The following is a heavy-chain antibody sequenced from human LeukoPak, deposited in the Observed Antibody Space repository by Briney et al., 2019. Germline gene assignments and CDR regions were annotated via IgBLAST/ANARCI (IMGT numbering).Heavy chain of an antibody. D-gene: IGHD1-26*01. CDR3: ARDDRVSGTFLRWFDP. CDR2: IYKSGST. Sequence: SETLSLTCTVSGGSITDYYRSWIRQPAGKGLEWIGHIYKSGSTDYNPSLKSRVTMSMDTSKSQFSLNLRSVTAADTAVYYCARDDRVSGTFLRWFDPWGQGTLVTVSS. CDR1: GGSITDYY. V-gene: IGHV4-4*07. J-gene: IGHJ5*02.